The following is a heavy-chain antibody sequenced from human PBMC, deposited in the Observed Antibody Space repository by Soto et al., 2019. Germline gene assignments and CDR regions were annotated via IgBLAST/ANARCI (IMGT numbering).Heavy chain of an antibody. CDR1: GFTIISTY. CDR3: ARGGQVRGGMDV. Sequence: PGGSLRLSCAASGFTIISTYMSWVRQAPGKGLEWVSFVYSGGSTYYADSVKGRFTVSRDSSKNTLYLQMDSLRAEDTAVYYCARGGQVRGGMDVWGQGTTVTVSS. V-gene: IGHV3-53*01. D-gene: IGHD2-15*01. J-gene: IGHJ6*01. CDR2: VYSGGST.